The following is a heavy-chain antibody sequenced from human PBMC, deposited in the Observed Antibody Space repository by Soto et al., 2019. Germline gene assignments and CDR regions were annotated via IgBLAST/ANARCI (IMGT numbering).Heavy chain of an antibody. J-gene: IGHJ6*02. D-gene: IGHD3-10*01. Sequence: SGPTLVNPTQTLTLTCTFSGFSLSTSGMCVSWIRQPPGKALEWLALIDWDDDKYYSTSLKTRLTISKDTSKNQVVLTMTNMDPVDTATYYCARIRTEYYYGSGTSPYYYYYYGMDVWGQGTTVTVSS. CDR1: GFSLSTSGMC. V-gene: IGHV2-70*01. CDR3: ARIRTEYYYGSGTSPYYYYYYGMDV. CDR2: IDWDDDK.